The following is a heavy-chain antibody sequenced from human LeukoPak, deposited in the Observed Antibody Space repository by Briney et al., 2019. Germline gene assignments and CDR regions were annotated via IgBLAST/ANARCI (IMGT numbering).Heavy chain of an antibody. J-gene: IGHJ3*02. D-gene: IGHD4-17*01. V-gene: IGHV3-15*01. CDR1: GFTFSNAW. CDR2: IKSKTDGWTT. Sequence: GGSLRLSCAASGFTFSNAWMSWVRQAPGKGLEWVGRIKSKTDGWTTDYAAPVKGRLTISRDDSKNTLYLQMNSLKTEDTAVYYCTIESPNYGDYVFAFDIWGQGTMVTVSS. CDR3: TIESPNYGDYVFAFDI.